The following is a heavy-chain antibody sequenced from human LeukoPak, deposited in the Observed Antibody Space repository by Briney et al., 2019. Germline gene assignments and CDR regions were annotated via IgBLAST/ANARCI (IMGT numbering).Heavy chain of an antibody. CDR2: IKQDGSEK. Sequence: GGSLRLSCATSGFTFSSYAFHWVRQAPGKGLEWVANIKQDGSEKYYVDSVKGRFTISRDNAKNSLYLQMNSLRAEDTAVYYCARDHGRYCSGGSCYFGGFFEYWGQGTLGTVSS. CDR1: GFTFSSYA. V-gene: IGHV3-7*03. D-gene: IGHD2-15*01. CDR3: ARDHGRYCSGGSCYFGGFFEY. J-gene: IGHJ4*02.